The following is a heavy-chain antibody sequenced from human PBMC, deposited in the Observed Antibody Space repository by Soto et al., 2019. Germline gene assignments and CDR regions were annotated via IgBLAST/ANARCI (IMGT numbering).Heavy chain of an antibody. Sequence: EVQLLESGGGLVQPGGSLRLSCAASGFTFSSYAMSWVRQAPGKGLEWVSAISGSGGSTYYADSVKGRFTISRDNSQNTLYLQMNSLRAEDTAVYYCAKEAVGRYYDFWSGYFYYYYGMDVWGQGTTVTVSS. V-gene: IGHV3-23*01. CDR2: ISGSGGST. J-gene: IGHJ6*02. CDR3: AKEAVGRYYDFWSGYFYYYYGMDV. D-gene: IGHD3-3*01. CDR1: GFTFSSYA.